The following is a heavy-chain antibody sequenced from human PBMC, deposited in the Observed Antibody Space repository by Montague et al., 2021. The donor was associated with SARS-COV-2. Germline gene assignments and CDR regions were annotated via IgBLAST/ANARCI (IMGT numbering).Heavy chain of an antibody. D-gene: IGHD3-10*01. J-gene: IGHJ4*02. CDR3: AHRGMIRGLIFDY. CDR1: GFSLRSDAEG. CDR2: IYWNGDK. V-gene: IGHV2-5*01. Sequence: PALVKPTQTLTLTCTFSGFSLRSDAEGVAWIRRSPGQALEWLAVIYWNGDKRYSPSLQRRLTITKDTSENQVVLTMTNMDPVDTATYYCAHRGMIRGLIFDYWGQGTLVTVSS.